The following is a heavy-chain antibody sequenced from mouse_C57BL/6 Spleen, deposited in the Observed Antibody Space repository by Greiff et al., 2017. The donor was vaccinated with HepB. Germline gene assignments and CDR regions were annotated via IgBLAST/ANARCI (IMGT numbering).Heavy chain of an antibody. CDR3: ARSERLSYYFDY. CDR1: GFNIKNTY. D-gene: IGHD2-4*01. V-gene: IGHV14-3*01. J-gene: IGHJ2*01. Sequence: VQLKDSVAELVRPGASVKLSCTASGFNIKNTYMHWVKQRPEQGLEWIGRIDPANGNTKYAPKFQGKATITADTSSNTAYLQLSSLTSEDTAIYYWARSERLSYYFDYWGQGTTLTVSS. CDR2: IDPANGNT.